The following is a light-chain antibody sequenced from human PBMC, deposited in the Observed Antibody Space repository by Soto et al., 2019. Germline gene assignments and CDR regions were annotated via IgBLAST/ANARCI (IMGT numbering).Light chain of an antibody. CDR2: KAS. J-gene: IGKJ5*01. CDR3: LQHNSYPLT. V-gene: IGKV1-5*03. Sequence: IQMTQAPSTLSGSVLYRVTITFLASQTISSWLAWYQQKPGKAPKLLIYKASTLKSGVPSRFSGSGSGTEFTLTISSLQPEDFATYYCLQHNSYPLTFGQGTRLETK. CDR1: QTISSW.